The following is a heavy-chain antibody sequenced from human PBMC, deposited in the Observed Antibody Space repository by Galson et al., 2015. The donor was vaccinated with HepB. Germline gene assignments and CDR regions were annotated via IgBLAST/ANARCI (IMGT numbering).Heavy chain of an antibody. V-gene: IGHV1-69*13. CDR1: GGTFSSYA. J-gene: IGHJ6*03. Sequence: SVKVSCKASGGTFSSYAISWVRQAPGQGLEWMGGIIPIFGTANYAQKFQGRVTITADESTSTAYMELSSLRSEDTAVYYCARGSSIVVVPAAMLDYYYYYMDVWGKGTTVTVSS. D-gene: IGHD2-2*01. CDR2: IIPIFGTA. CDR3: ARGSSIVVVPAAMLDYYYYYMDV.